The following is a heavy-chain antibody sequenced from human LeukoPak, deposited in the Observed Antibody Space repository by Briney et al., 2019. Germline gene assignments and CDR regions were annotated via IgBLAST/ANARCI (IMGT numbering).Heavy chain of an antibody. D-gene: IGHD3-22*01. CDR1: GFTFSSYE. CDR3: ARGMGLVVISFDY. Sequence: PGGSLRLSCAASGFTFSSYEMNWVRQAPGKGLEWVSYISSSGSTIYYADSVKGRFTISRDNAKNSLYLQMNSLRAEDTAVYYCARGMGLVVISFDYWGQGTLVTVSS. J-gene: IGHJ4*02. CDR2: ISSSGSTI. V-gene: IGHV3-48*03.